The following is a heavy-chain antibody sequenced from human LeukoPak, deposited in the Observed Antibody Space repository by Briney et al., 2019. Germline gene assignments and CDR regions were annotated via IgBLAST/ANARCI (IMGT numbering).Heavy chain of an antibody. CDR1: GGSFSGYY. CDR2: INHSGST. Sequence: SETLSLTCAVYGGSFSGYYWSWIRQPPGKGLEWNGEINHSGSTNYNPSLKSRVTISVDTSKNQFSLKLSSVTAADTAVYYCAREWLGYYYGSGKRYFDLWGRGTLVTVSS. J-gene: IGHJ2*01. V-gene: IGHV4-34*01. D-gene: IGHD3-10*01. CDR3: AREWLGYYYGSGKRYFDL.